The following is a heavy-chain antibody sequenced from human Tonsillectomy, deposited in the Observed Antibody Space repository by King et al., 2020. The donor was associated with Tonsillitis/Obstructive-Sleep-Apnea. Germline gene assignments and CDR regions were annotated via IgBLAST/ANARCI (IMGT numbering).Heavy chain of an antibody. D-gene: IGHD4-17*01. CDR1: GFTFSNAW. CDR2: IQSKTDGGTT. Sequence: VQLVESGGGFVKPGGSLRLSCAASGFTFSNAWMSWGRQAPGKGLEWGVRIQSKTDGGTTDYAAPVKVSFTISRGDAKNTLYLQMNSLKTEDTAVYYCTKHDYGDYVWFFDLWGRGTLVTVSS. J-gene: IGHJ2*01. V-gene: IGHV3-15*01. CDR3: TKHDYGDYVWFFDL.